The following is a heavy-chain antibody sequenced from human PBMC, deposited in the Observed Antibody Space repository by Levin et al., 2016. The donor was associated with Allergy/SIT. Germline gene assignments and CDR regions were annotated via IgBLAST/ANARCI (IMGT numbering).Heavy chain of an antibody. CDR2: IYYSGST. D-gene: IGHD6-19*01. V-gene: IGHV4-39*01. J-gene: IGHJ3*02. CDR3: ARRLRIAVAGTPGWRLGAFDI. Sequence: WIRQPPGKGLEWIGSIYYSGSTYYNLSLKSRVTISVDTSKNQFSLKLSSVTAADTAVYYCARRLRIAVAGTPGWRLGAFDIWGQGTMVTVSS.